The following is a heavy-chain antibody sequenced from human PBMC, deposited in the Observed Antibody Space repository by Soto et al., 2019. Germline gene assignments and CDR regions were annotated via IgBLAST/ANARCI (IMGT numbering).Heavy chain of an antibody. CDR2: ISGSGGST. CDR1: GFTFSSYA. D-gene: IGHD2-2*01. Sequence: GGSLRLSCAASGFTFSSYAMSWVRQAPGKGLEWVSAISGSGGSTYYADSVKGRFTISRDNSKNTLYLQMNSLRAEDTAVYYCAKWDQRSHDSAPFDYWGQGTLVPVSS. V-gene: IGHV3-23*01. CDR3: AKWDQRSHDSAPFDY. J-gene: IGHJ4*02.